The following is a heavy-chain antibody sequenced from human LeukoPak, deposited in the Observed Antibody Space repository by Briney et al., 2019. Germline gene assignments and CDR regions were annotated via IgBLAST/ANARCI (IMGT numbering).Heavy chain of an antibody. CDR3: AREGITMVRGPPYYYYYMDV. Sequence: SETLSLTCTVSGGSISSYYWSWIRQPPGKGLEWIGYIYCSGSANYNPSLKSRVIMSVDTSKNQFSLRVSSVTAADTAVYYCAREGITMVRGPPYYYYYMDVWGKGTTVTISS. V-gene: IGHV4-59*12. J-gene: IGHJ6*03. CDR1: GGSISSYY. CDR2: IYCSGSA. D-gene: IGHD3-10*01.